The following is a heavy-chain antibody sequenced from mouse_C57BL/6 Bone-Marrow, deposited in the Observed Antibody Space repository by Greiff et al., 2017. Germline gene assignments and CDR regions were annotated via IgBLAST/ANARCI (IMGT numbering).Heavy chain of an antibody. Sequence: QVQLQQPGAELVKPGASVKLSCKASGYTFTSYWITWVKQRPGQGLEWIGDIYPGSGSTNYNEKFKSKATLTVDTSSSTAYMQLSSLTSEDSAVYYCARKEITAVGDWFAYWGQGTLVTVSA. J-gene: IGHJ3*01. CDR2: IYPGSGST. D-gene: IGHD1-1*01. CDR3: ARKEITAVGDWFAY. V-gene: IGHV1-55*01. CDR1: GYTFTSYW.